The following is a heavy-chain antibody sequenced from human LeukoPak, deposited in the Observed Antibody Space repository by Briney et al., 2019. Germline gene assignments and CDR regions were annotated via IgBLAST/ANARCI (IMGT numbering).Heavy chain of an antibody. D-gene: IGHD6-13*01. CDR1: GGSFSGYY. J-gene: IGHJ4*02. CDR2: INQSGST. CDR3: ARGRIAAAYYDY. V-gene: IGHV4-34*01. Sequence: SETLSLTCAVYGGSFSGYYCSSNRQPRGKGLGWNGEINQSGSTNNHPSLKSRVTLSVDTPKNQFSLKLSSVTAADTAVYYFARGRIAAAYYDYWGQGTLVTVSS.